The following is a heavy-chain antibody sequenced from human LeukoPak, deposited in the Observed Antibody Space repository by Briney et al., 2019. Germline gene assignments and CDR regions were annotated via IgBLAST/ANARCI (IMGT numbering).Heavy chain of an antibody. CDR2: IIPIFGTA. J-gene: IGHJ3*02. V-gene: IGHV1-69*13. D-gene: IGHD6-19*01. CDR3: ARSPGDSSGWYGVAFDI. Sequence: ASVKVSCKASGYTFTSYDISWVRQAPGQGLEWMGGIIPIFGTANYAQKFQGRVTITADESTSTAYMELSSLRSEDTAVYYCARSPGDSSGWYGVAFDIWGQGTMVTVSS. CDR1: GYTFTSYD.